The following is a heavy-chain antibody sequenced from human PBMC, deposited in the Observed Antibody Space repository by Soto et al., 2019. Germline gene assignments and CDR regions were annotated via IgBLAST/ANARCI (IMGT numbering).Heavy chain of an antibody. D-gene: IGHD5-18*01. Sequence: SGPTLVNPTQTLTLTCTFSGFSLSTSGMCVSWIRQPPGKALEWPARIDWDDDKYYSTSLKTRLTISKDTSKNQLVLTMTNMDPVDTATYYCAHLPWKQLWPRAPVVNWGQGTPVTVSS. CDR2: IDWDDDK. V-gene: IGHV2-70*12. CDR1: GFSLSTSGMC. J-gene: IGHJ4*02. CDR3: AHLPWKQLWPRAPVVN.